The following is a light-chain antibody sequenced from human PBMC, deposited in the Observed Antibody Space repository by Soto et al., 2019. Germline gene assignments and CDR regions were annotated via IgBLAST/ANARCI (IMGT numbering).Light chain of an antibody. CDR1: QYISNY. CDR2: DAS. J-gene: IGKJ4*01. Sequence: DIQMTQSPSSLSASVGDRVTITCQASQYISNYLNWYQQKPGKAPKLLIYDASNLETGVPSRFSGSGSGTDFTFTISSLQAEDIATYYCQQYDNLPLTFGGGTKVETK. V-gene: IGKV1-33*01. CDR3: QQYDNLPLT.